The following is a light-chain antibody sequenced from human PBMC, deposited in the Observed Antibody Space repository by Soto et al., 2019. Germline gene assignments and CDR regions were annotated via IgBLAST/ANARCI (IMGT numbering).Light chain of an antibody. CDR2: DAT. V-gene: IGKV1-33*01. Sequence: DIQMTQSPSSLSASVGDRVTITCQASQDISNHLNWYQQTPGKAPKLVISDATTLEAGVPSRFTGSGAGTYFTFTITSLPPEDIATYYCQQYATLPPAFGPGTKLDI. CDR3: QQYATLPPA. J-gene: IGKJ3*01. CDR1: QDISNH.